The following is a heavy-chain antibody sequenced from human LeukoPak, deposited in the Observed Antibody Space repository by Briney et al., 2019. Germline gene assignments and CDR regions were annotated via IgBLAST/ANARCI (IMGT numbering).Heavy chain of an antibody. J-gene: IGHJ4*02. CDR3: ARAFMITFGGAFDY. D-gene: IGHD3-16*01. CDR1: GFTFSSYS. V-gene: IGHV3-21*01. Sequence: PGGSLRLSCAASGFTFSSYSMNWARQAPGKGLEWVSSISSSSSYIYYADSVKGRFTISRDNAKNSLYLQMNSLRAEDTAVYYCARAFMITFGGAFDYWGQGTLVTVSS. CDR2: ISSSSSYI.